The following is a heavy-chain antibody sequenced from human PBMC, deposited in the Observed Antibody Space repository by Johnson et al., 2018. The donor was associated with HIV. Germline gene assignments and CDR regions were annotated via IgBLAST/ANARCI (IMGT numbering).Heavy chain of an antibody. D-gene: IGHD3-10*01. CDR1: GFTFSSYG. Sequence: QVQLVESGGGLVQPGRSLRLSCAASGFTFSSYGMHWVRKAPGKGLEWVAVISYDGSNKYYADSVKGRFTISRDNSKNTLYLQMNSLRAEDTAVYYCARVRGKIPRGAFDIWGQGTMVTVSS. CDR2: ISYDGSNK. V-gene: IGHV3-30*03. CDR3: ARVRGKIPRGAFDI. J-gene: IGHJ3*02.